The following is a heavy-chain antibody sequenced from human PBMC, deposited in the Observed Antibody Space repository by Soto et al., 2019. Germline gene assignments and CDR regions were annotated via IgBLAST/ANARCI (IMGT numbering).Heavy chain of an antibody. J-gene: IGHJ5*02. CDR1: GGSIRSSSYY. D-gene: IGHD3-10*01. V-gene: IGHV4-39*01. CDR2: IYYSGST. CDR3: ARRLWFGESYRFDP. Sequence: QLQLQESGPGLVKPSETLSLTCTVSGGSIRSSSYYWGWIRQPPGKGLEWIGSIYYSGSTYYNPSLKSRVTISVDTSKNQFSLKLSSVTAADTAVYYCARRLWFGESYRFDPWGQGTLVIVSS.